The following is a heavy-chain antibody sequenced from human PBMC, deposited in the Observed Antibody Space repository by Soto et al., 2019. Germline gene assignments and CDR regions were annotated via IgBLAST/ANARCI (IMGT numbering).Heavy chain of an antibody. CDR3: ARDRSEVATPTYYYYYGMDV. Sequence: SETLCLTCTVSGGSVSSGSYYWSWIRQPPGKGLEWIGYIYYSGSTNYNPSLKSRVTISVDTSKNQFSLKLSSVTAADTAVYYCARDRSEVATPTYYYYYGMDVWGQGTTVTVSS. CDR2: IYYSGST. J-gene: IGHJ6*02. D-gene: IGHD5-12*01. V-gene: IGHV4-61*01. CDR1: GGSVSSGSYY.